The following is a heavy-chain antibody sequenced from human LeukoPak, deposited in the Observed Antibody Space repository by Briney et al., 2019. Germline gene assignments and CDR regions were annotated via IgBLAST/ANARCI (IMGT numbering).Heavy chain of an antibody. D-gene: IGHD2-2*01. CDR2: ILPIFGTP. J-gene: IGHJ2*01. CDR3: ARRWGPLCSSASCYWRDWYFDL. CDR1: GGTFSSYA. V-gene: IGHV1-69*13. Sequence: ASVKVSCKASGGTFSSYAIRWVRQAPGQGLEWVGGILPIFGTPNYAQKFQGRVTITADESTSTAYMELSSLRSEDTAVYYCARRWGPLCSSASCYWRDWYFDLWGRGTLVTVSS.